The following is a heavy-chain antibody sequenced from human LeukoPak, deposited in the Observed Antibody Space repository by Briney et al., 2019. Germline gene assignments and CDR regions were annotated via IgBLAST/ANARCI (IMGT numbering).Heavy chain of an antibody. J-gene: IGHJ5*02. CDR3: ARADRLDGGPYLIGP. D-gene: IGHD3-16*01. Sequence: ASVKVSCKTSGYSFTDYYMHWVRQAPGQGLEWMGWINPNSGRTSSARKFQGRVTMTRDPSITTVYMEVTWLTSDDTAIYYCARADRLDGGPYLIGPWGQGTLVTVYS. V-gene: IGHV1-2*02. CDR2: INPNSGRT. CDR1: GYSFTDYY.